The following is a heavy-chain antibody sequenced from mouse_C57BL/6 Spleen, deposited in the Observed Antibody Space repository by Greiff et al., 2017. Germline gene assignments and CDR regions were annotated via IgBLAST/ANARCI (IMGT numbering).Heavy chain of an antibody. CDR2: IHPNSGST. D-gene: IGHD1-1*01. Sequence: QLQQPGAELVKPGASVKLSCKASGYTFTSYWMHWVKQRPGQGLEWIGMIHPNSGSTNYNEKFKSKATLTVDKSSSTAYMQLSSLTSEDSAVYYCAHYYGSSYWYFDVWGTGTTVTVSS. CDR1: GYTFTSYW. CDR3: AHYYGSSYWYFDV. V-gene: IGHV1-64*01. J-gene: IGHJ1*03.